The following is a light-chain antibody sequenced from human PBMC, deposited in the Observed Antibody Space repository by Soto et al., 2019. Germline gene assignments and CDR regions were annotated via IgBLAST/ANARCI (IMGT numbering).Light chain of an antibody. CDR1: QDINNY. V-gene: IGKV1-33*01. CDR2: GGS. J-gene: IGKJ2*01. Sequence: DIQITQSPSSLSASVGGRVTITCQASQDINNYLNWYQQRPGKAPNLLIYGGSNLEAGVPSRFSGSGSGTEFTFTISSLQAEDIATYYCQQYNNYPYTFGQGTKVDIK. CDR3: QQYNNYPYT.